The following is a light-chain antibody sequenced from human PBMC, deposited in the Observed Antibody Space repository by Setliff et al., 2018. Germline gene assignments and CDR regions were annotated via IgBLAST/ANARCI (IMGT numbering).Light chain of an antibody. Sequence: QSVLTQPPSVSGAPGQRVTISCTGSNSDIGAGFGVHWYQQLPGTAPKLMIYDVSNRPSGVSNRFSGSKSGNTASLTISGLQAEDEADYYCSSYTSSSTYVFGTGTKVTVL. V-gene: IGLV1-40*01. CDR2: DVS. J-gene: IGLJ1*01. CDR3: SSYTSSSTYV. CDR1: NSDIGAGFG.